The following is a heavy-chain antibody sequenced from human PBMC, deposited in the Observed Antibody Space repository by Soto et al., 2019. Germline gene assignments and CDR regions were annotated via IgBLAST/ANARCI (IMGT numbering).Heavy chain of an antibody. V-gene: IGHV1-18*01. D-gene: IGHD2-15*01. CDR2: ISGYTGDT. Sequence: GASVKVSCKASGYTFASYGISWVRQAPGQGLEWVAWISGYTGDTHYAQKLQDRVTMTTDTSTNTAYMELRSLRSDDTAVYYCARDWGDIVVVVAATVSHGMDVWGQGTTVTVSS. CDR1: GYTFASYG. J-gene: IGHJ6*02. CDR3: ARDWGDIVVVVAATVSHGMDV.